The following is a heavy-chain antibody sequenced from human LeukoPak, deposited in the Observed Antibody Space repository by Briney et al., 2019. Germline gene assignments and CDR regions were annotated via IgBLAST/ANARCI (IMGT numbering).Heavy chain of an antibody. J-gene: IGHJ5*02. D-gene: IGHD3-16*01. Sequence: ASVKVSCKASGYTFTGYYMHWVRQAPGQGLEWMGWINPNSGGTNYAQKFQGRVTMTRDTSISTAYRELSRLRSDDTAVYYCARGGFTFGGVISGEGLNWFDPWGQGTLVTVSS. CDR1: GYTFTGYY. CDR2: INPNSGGT. CDR3: ARGGFTFGGVISGEGLNWFDP. V-gene: IGHV1-2*02.